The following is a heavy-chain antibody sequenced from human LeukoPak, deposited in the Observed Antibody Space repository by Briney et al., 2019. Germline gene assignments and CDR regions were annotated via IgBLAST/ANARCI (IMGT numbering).Heavy chain of an antibody. CDR1: GFTISDYY. Sequence: SGGSLRLSCAASGFTISDYYMSWIRQAPGKGLEWVSYISSSGSTIYYADSVKGRFTISRDNAKNSLYLQMNSLRAEDTAVYYCARQGPSNWEFDYWGQGTLVTVSS. CDR2: ISSSGSTI. D-gene: IGHD7-27*01. CDR3: ARQGPSNWEFDY. V-gene: IGHV3-11*01. J-gene: IGHJ4*02.